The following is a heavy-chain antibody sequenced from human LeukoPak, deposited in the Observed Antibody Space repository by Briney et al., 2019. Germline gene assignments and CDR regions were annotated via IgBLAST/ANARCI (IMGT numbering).Heavy chain of an antibody. D-gene: IGHD2-2*01. V-gene: IGHV3-7*05. CDR1: GFTFSRFW. J-gene: IGHJ4*02. CDR2: IKTDGSEE. Sequence: PGGSLRLSCAASGFTFSRFWMAWVRQVPGKGLQWLANIKTDGSEEFYADSVKGRFTISRDNAKNSLYLQLNSLRVGDTAVYYCAGDYGRIGYAMADYWGQGALVTVSP. CDR3: AGDYGRIGYAMADY.